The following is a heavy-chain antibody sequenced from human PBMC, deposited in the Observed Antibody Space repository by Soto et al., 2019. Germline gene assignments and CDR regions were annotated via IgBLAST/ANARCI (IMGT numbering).Heavy chain of an antibody. CDR2: ISYDGSYK. J-gene: IGHJ4*02. V-gene: IGHV3-30*18. CDR1: GFTFSNYG. CDR3: AQDRGSCTGGSCFYSIYY. Sequence: QVQLVESGGGAVQPGRSLRLSCAVSGFTFSNYGMYWISQAPGKGLEWVAVISYDGSYKNYGDSVRGRFTISRDNSMDTLYMQVDSLRHDDTAVYYCAQDRGSCTGGSCFYSIYYWGQGTLVTVSS. D-gene: IGHD2-15*01.